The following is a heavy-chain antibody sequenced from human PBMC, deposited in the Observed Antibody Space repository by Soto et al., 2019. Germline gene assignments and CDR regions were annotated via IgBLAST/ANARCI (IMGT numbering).Heavy chain of an antibody. CDR2: IYDTGISGYTPST. Sequence: SETLSLTCTVSGDSITSSYWSWIRRPPGTGLEWIAYIYDTGISGYTPSTSYNPSLKSRVTMSVDTSKSQFSLKLTSVTAADTAVYYCARREDEFFYYGLAAWGQGSTLTIPS. CDR1: GDSITSSY. V-gene: IGHV4-59*01. CDR3: ARREDEFFYYGLAA. D-gene: IGHD3-10*01. J-gene: IGHJ6*01.